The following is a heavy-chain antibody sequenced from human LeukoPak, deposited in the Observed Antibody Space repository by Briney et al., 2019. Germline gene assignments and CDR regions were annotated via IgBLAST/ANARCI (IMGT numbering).Heavy chain of an antibody. Sequence: SETLSLTCAVSDGSIKSGHWWSWVRQPPGRGLEWIGEIHHSGSTNYKPSLKSRVIISVDSSKNQFSLELSSVTAADTAVYYCARDGLEVAGPLDYWGQGTLVTVSS. V-gene: IGHV4-4*02. D-gene: IGHD6-19*01. J-gene: IGHJ4*02. CDR2: IHHSGST. CDR1: DGSIKSGHW. CDR3: ARDGLEVAGPLDY.